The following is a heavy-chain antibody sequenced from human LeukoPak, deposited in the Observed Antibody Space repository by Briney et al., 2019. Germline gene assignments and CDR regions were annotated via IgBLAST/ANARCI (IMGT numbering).Heavy chain of an antibody. Sequence: PGGSLRLSCAASGFTVSSNYMSWVRQAPGKGLEWVGRIKSKTDGGTTDYAAPVKGRFTISRDDSKNTLYLQMNSLKTEDTAVYYCTTGQWLVSGNWGQGTLVTVSS. CDR1: GFTVSSNY. D-gene: IGHD6-19*01. CDR3: TTGQWLVSGN. CDR2: IKSKTDGGTT. J-gene: IGHJ4*02. V-gene: IGHV3-15*01.